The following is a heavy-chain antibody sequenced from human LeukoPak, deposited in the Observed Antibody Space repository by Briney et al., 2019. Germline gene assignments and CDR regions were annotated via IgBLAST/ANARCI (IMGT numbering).Heavy chain of an antibody. V-gene: IGHV3-21*01. CDR1: GFTFSSYC. CDR2: ISSSSSYI. J-gene: IGHJ4*02. D-gene: IGHD6-13*01. Sequence: SGGSLRLSCAASGFTFSSYCMNWVRQAPGKGLEWVSSISSSSSYIYYADSVKGRFTISRDNAKNSLYLQMNSLRAEDTAVYYCARDAAAGYFDYWGQGTLVAVSS. CDR3: ARDAAAGYFDY.